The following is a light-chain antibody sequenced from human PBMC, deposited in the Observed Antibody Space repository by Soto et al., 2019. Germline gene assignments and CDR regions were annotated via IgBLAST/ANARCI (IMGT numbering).Light chain of an antibody. J-gene: IGKJ4*01. CDR2: EAS. CDR1: QSVGNN. CDR3: QKHANRPLT. V-gene: IGKV3-11*01. Sequence: EIVLTQSPATLSLSPGERATLSCRASQSVGNNLACYQQKPGQAPGLLIYEASTRATGIPARFSGSGSGTDFTLTISSLEPDDVAVYYCQKHANRPLTFGGGTKVEIK.